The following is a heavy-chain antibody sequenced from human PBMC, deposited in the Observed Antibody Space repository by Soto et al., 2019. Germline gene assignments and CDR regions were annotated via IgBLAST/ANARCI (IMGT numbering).Heavy chain of an antibody. CDR1: GYTFTSYY. CDR2: LNPSGGST. D-gene: IGHD3-9*01. V-gene: IGHV1-46*03. J-gene: IGHJ3*02. Sequence: VASVKVSCKASGYTFTSYYMHWVRQAPGQGLEWMGILNPSGGSTTYAQKFQGRVTMTRDTSTSTVYMDLSSLGPEDTAVYYCARTPFYDVLTGYTLGAFDIWGQGTMVTVSS. CDR3: ARTPFYDVLTGYTLGAFDI.